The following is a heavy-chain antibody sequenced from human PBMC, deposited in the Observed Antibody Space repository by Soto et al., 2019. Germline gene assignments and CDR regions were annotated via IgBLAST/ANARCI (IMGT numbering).Heavy chain of an antibody. CDR1: GFSISYYW. D-gene: IGHD2-2*01. CDR3: ARDRDLAVPAAVIYFDS. CDR2: IKRDGSEK. J-gene: IGHJ4*02. V-gene: IGHV3-7*01. Sequence: PGGSLRLSCAASGFSISYYWMSWVRQAPGKGLEWVANIKRDGSEKYYVDSVKGRFTISRDNAKNSPYLQMNSLRADDTAVYYCARDRDLAVPAAVIYFDSWGQGTLVTVSS.